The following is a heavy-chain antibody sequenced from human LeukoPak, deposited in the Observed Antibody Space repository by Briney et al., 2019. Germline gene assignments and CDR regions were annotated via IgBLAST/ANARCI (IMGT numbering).Heavy chain of an antibody. CDR1: GFPFSTYG. J-gene: IGHJ4*02. V-gene: IGHV3-33*01. CDR3: ARESGYSGHDYFNY. CDR2: IWSDGSNK. D-gene: IGHD5-12*01. Sequence: PGTSLRLSCAASGFPFSTYGMHWVRQAPGKGLEWVAVIWSDGSNKYYADSVRGRFTISRDNPKNTLYLQMNSLRAEDTAAYYCARESGYSGHDYFNYWGQGTLVTVSS.